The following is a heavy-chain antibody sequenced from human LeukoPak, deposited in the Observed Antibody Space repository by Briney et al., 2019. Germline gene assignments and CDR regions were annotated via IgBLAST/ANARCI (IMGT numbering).Heavy chain of an antibody. D-gene: IGHD6-19*01. Sequence: PSETLSLTCTVSGGSISSHYWSWIRQPPGKGLEWIGYIYYSGSTNYNPSLKSRVTISVDTSKNQFSLKLSSVTAADTAVYYCARAGSSGWYYFDYWGQGTLVTVSS. J-gene: IGHJ4*02. CDR2: IYYSGST. V-gene: IGHV4-59*11. CDR1: GGSISSHY. CDR3: ARAGSSGWYYFDY.